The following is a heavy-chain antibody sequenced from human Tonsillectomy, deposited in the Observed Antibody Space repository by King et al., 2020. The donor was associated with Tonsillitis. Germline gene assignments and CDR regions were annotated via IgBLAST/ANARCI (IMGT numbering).Heavy chain of an antibody. V-gene: IGHV4-31*03. CDR3: ARGVDWNYAVGWFDP. CDR2: IYYSGSF. CDR1: GGSISSGGYY. Sequence: VQLQESGPGLVKPSQTLSLTCTVSGGSISSGGYYWSWIRQHPGKGLECIGYIYYSGSFYYNPSLKSRVTISVDTSKSQFSLKLSSVTAADTAVYYCARGVDWNYAVGWFDPWGQGTLVTVSS. D-gene: IGHD1-7*01. J-gene: IGHJ5*02.